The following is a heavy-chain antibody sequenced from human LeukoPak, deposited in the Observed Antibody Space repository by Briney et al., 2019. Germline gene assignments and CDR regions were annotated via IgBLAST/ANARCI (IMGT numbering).Heavy chain of an antibody. D-gene: IGHD6-13*01. CDR3: AREGWQAAAGRGRNYYYYMDV. CDR2: IYYSGST. J-gene: IGHJ6*03. V-gene: IGHV4-39*07. CDR1: GGSISSSSYY. Sequence: SETLSLTCTVSGGSISSSSYYWGWIRQPPGKGLEWIGSIYYSGSTNYNPSLKSRVTISVDTSKNQFSLKLSSVTAADTAVYYCAREGWQAAAGRGRNYYYYMDVWGKGTTVTVSS.